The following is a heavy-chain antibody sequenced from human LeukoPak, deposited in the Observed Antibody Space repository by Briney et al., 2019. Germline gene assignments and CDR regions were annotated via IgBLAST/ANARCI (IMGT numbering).Heavy chain of an antibody. CDR3: ARVWIQLWSPFDY. V-gene: IGHV3-7*01. CDR1: GFTFSSYW. CDR2: IKQDGSEK. D-gene: IGHD5-18*01. Sequence: PGGSLRLSCAASGFTFSSYWMSWVRQAPGKGLEWVANIKQDGSEKYYVDSVKGRFTMSRDNAKNSLYLQMNSLRAEDTAVYYCARVWIQLWSPFDYWGQGTLVTVSS. J-gene: IGHJ4*02.